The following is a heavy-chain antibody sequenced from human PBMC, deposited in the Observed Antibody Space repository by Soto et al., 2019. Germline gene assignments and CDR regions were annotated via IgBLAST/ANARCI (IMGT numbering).Heavy chain of an antibody. V-gene: IGHV1-46*01. J-gene: IGHJ6*02. CDR2: INPSGGST. CDR3: ARDRLVVVPAAIRGRFYGMDV. D-gene: IGHD2-2*02. Sequence: SVKVSCKASGYTFTSYYMHWVRQAPGQGLEWMGIINPSGGSTSYAQKFQGRVTMTRDTSTSTVYMELSSLRSEDTAVYYCARDRLVVVPAAIRGRFYGMDVWGQGTTVTVSS. CDR1: GYTFTSYY.